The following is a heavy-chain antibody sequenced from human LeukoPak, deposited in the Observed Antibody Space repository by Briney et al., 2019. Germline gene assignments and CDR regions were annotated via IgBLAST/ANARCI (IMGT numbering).Heavy chain of an antibody. CDR1: GGSFSGYY. D-gene: IGHD6-19*01. CDR3: ARVERAVAADY. Sequence: SETLSLTCAVYGGSFSGYYWSWIRQPPGKGLEWIGEINHSGSTNYNPSLKSRVTISVDTSKNQFSLKLSSVTAADTAAYYCARVERAVAADYWGQGTLVTVSS. V-gene: IGHV4-34*01. CDR2: INHSGST. J-gene: IGHJ4*02.